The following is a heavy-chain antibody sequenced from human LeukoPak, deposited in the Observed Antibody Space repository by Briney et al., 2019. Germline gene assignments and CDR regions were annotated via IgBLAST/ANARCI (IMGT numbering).Heavy chain of an antibody. J-gene: IGHJ4*02. D-gene: IGHD2-15*01. V-gene: IGHV4-59*08. CDR3: ARLDCSGGSCQPFDY. CDR2: IYYSGST. Sequence: SETLSLTCTVSGGSISSYYWSWIRQPPGKGLEWIGYIYYSGSTNYNPSLKSRVTISVDTSKNQFSLKLSSVTAADTAVYYCARLDCSGGSCQPFDYWSQGTLVTVSS. CDR1: GGSISSYY.